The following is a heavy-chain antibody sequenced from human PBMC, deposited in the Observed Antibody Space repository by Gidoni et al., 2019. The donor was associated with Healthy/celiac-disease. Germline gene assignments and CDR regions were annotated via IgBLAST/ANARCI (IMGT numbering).Heavy chain of an antibody. CDR3: ARDTSPFGSSGWYYFDY. V-gene: IGHV4-61*02. CDR1: GGSISSGSYY. D-gene: IGHD6-19*01. J-gene: IGHJ4*02. Sequence: QVQLQESGPGLVKPSQTLSLTCTVPGGSISSGSYYWSWIRQPAGKGLEWIGRIYTSGSTNYNPSLKSRVTISVDTSKNQFSLKLSSVTAADTAVYYCARDTSPFGSSGWYYFDYWGQGTLVTVSS. CDR2: IYTSGST.